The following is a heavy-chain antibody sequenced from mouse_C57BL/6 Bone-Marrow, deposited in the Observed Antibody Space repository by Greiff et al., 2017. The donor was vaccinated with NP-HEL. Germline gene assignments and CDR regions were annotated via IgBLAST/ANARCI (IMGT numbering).Heavy chain of an antibody. CDR3: ARRDYGSSYDWYFDV. CDR2: ISSGGSYT. J-gene: IGHJ1*03. V-gene: IGHV5-6*01. Sequence: EVQLVESGGDLVKPGGSLKLSCAASGFTFSSYGMSWVRQTPDKRLEWVATISSGGSYTYYPDRVKGRFTISRDNAKNTLYLQMRSLKSEDTAMYDCARRDYGSSYDWYFDVWGTGTTVTVSS. CDR1: GFTFSSYG. D-gene: IGHD1-1*01.